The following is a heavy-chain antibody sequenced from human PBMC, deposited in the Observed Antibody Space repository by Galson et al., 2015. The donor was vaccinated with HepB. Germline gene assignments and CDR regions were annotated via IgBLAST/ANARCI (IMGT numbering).Heavy chain of an antibody. CDR3: ARDPKGFPYYFDY. CDR1: GFTVSSDY. Sequence: SLRLSCAASGFTVSSDYMSWVRQAPGKGLEWVSVIYSGGSTYYADSVKGRFTISRDNSKNTLYLQMNSLRAEDTAVYYCARDPKGFPYYFDYWGQGTLVTVSS. CDR2: IYSGGST. D-gene: IGHD3-10*01. V-gene: IGHV3-66*01. J-gene: IGHJ4*02.